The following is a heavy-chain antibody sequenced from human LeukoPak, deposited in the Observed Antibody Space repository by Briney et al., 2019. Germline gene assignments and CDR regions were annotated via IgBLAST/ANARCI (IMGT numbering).Heavy chain of an antibody. D-gene: IGHD1-26*01. J-gene: IGHJ4*02. CDR2: ISSGGSTI. Sequence: PGGSLRLSCAASEFAFSSYEMNWVRQAPGKGLEWVSYISSGGSTIFYADSVKGRFTISRDNAKNSLYLQMNSLSAEDTAIYYCAGRLPTIGYYDYWGQGTLVTVSS. V-gene: IGHV3-48*03. CDR3: AGRLPTIGYYDY. CDR1: EFAFSSYE.